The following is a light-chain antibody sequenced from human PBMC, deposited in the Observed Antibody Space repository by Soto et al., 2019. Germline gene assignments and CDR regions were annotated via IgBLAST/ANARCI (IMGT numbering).Light chain of an antibody. Sequence: QSVLTQPASVSGSPGQSITISCTGTSSDVGGYNYVSWYQQYPGKAPTVMIYEVTNRPSGVSNRFSGSKSGNTASLTISGLQAEDEADYYCSSYTSSNTLIFGGGTKLTVL. CDR1: SSDVGGYNY. CDR3: SSYTSSNTLI. V-gene: IGLV2-14*01. J-gene: IGLJ2*01. CDR2: EVT.